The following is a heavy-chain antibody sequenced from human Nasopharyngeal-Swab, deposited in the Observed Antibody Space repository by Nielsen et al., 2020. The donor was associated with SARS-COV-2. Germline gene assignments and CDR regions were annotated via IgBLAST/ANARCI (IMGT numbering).Heavy chain of an antibody. CDR3: ARDRTIPYGSGSYRGWFDP. J-gene: IGHJ5*02. CDR1: GGTFISYA. V-gene: IGHV1-69*06. Sequence: SVKVSCKASGGTFISYAISWVRQAPGQGLEWMGGIIPIFGTANYAQKFQGRVTITADKSTSTAYMELSSLRSEDTAVYYCARDRTIPYGSGSYRGWFDPWGQGTLVTVSS. D-gene: IGHD3-10*01. CDR2: IIPIFGTA.